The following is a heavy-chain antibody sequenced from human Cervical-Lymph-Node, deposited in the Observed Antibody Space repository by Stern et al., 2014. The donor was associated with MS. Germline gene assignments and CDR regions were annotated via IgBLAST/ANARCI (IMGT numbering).Heavy chain of an antibody. Sequence: QLQLQESGPGLVKPSETLSLTCTVSGGSISSSSYYWGWIRQPPGKGLEWIGRIYYSGSTYYNPSLKSRVTLSVDTSNTPFSPQLSSVTAADTAVYYCARIRSSGLDYWGQGTLVTVSS. CDR3: ARIRSSGLDY. D-gene: IGHD3-3*01. CDR2: IYYSGST. J-gene: IGHJ4*02. V-gene: IGHV4-39*01. CDR1: GGSISSSSYY.